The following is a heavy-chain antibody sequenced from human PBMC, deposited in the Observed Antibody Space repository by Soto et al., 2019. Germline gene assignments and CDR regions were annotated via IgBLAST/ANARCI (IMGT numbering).Heavy chain of an antibody. J-gene: IGHJ6*04. CDR2: INADNGNT. Sequence: QVQLVQSGSEVKKPGASMKMSCETSGYTFTAYPIHWVRQAPGQGLEWMGWINADNGNTKYSQKFQGRVTITRDTSASTVYLDLSSLRSEDTAVYYSPRFLRAPGVFPTGGVPLDVWGKGTTVIVSS. CDR3: PRFLRAPGVFPTGGVPLDV. D-gene: IGHD2-8*02. V-gene: IGHV1-3*01. CDR1: GYTFTAYP.